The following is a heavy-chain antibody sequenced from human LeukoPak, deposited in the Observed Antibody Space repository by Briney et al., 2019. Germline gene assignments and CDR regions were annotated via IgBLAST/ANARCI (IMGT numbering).Heavy chain of an antibody. D-gene: IGHD6-19*01. CDR3: AKNPLLAGTIYFDY. Sequence: GGSLRLSCAASRFTFSSYGMHWVRQAPGKGLEWVAYIQYDGSNAQYADSVKGRFSISRDSSKNILYLQMNSLRAEDTAVYYCAKNPLLAGTIYFDYWGQGTLVTVSS. J-gene: IGHJ4*02. CDR2: IQYDGSNA. CDR1: RFTFSSYG. V-gene: IGHV3-30*02.